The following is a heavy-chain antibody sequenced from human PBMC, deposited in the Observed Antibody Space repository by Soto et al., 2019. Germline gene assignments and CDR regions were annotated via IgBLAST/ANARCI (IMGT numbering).Heavy chain of an antibody. Sequence: SETLSLTCTVSGDSITNSGYFWAWIRQPPGKGLEWIGRIYYSGTTYSHPSLNSRVTVSVDTSKNQFSLKLFSLTAADTAVYYCARLARFDLYFDYWGQGTLVTVSS. V-gene: IGHV4-39*01. D-gene: IGHD3-3*01. J-gene: IGHJ4*02. CDR1: GDSITNSGYF. CDR3: ARLARFDLYFDY. CDR2: IYYSGTT.